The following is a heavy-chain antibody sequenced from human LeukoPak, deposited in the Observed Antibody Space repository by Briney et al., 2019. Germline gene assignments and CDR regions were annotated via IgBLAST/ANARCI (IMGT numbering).Heavy chain of an antibody. V-gene: IGHV3-23*01. Sequence: GGSLRLSCAASGFTFSSYAMSWVRQAPGKGLEWVSAISGSGGSTYYADSVKGRFTISRDNSKNTLYLEMNSLRAEDTAVYYCAKDQVIITFGGVTHWGQGTLVTVSS. CDR2: ISGSGGST. J-gene: IGHJ4*02. D-gene: IGHD3-16*01. CDR1: GFTFSSYA. CDR3: AKDQVIITFGGVTH.